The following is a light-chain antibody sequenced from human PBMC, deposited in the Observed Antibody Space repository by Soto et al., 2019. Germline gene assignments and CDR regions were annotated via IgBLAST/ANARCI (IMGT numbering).Light chain of an antibody. J-gene: IGLJ2*01. CDR1: SSDVGAYDY. Sequence: QSALTQAASVSGSPGQSITISCTGTSSDVGAYDYVTWYQQHPGKAPKVMIYKVSNRPSGVSNRFSGSKSGNTASLTISGLQAEDEAYYYCSSYTTGSLVVFGGGTKLTVL. CDR2: KVS. CDR3: SSYTTGSLVV. V-gene: IGLV2-14*01.